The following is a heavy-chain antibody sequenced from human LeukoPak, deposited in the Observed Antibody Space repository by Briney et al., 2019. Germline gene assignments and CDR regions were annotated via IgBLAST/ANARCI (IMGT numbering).Heavy chain of an antibody. J-gene: IGHJ2*01. D-gene: IGHD6-19*01. CDR3: AKDYSSGWYEVGYWYFDL. Sequence: GGSLRLSCAASGFTFSSYGMHWVRQAPGKGLEWVAVISYDGSNKYYADSVKGRLTISRDNSKNTLYLQMNSLRAEDTAVYYCAKDYSSGWYEVGYWYFDLWGRGTLVTVSS. V-gene: IGHV3-30*18. CDR2: ISYDGSNK. CDR1: GFTFSSYG.